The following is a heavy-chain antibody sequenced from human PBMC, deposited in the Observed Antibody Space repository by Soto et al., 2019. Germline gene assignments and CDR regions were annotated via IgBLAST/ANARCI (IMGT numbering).Heavy chain of an antibody. CDR3: ARRGKSSGWAPDS. V-gene: IGHV4-34*01. J-gene: IGHJ4*02. Sequence: SETLSLTCAVYGGSFNEYYWNWIRQSPGKGLECIGEISHTGSSDYNPSLRSRATISVDPSRNQFSLKLTSVTAADTAVYYCARRGKSSGWAPDSWGQGTLVTVSS. D-gene: IGHD6-19*01. CDR1: GGSFNEYY. CDR2: ISHTGSS.